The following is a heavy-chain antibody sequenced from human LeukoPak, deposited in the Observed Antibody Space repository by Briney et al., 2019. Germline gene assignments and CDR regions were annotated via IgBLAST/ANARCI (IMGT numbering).Heavy chain of an antibody. D-gene: IGHD6-19*01. CDR3: ARSRSGWHYFDY. CDR2: ISRTSTTI. CDR1: ALTFSAYD. J-gene: IGHJ4*02. Sequence: GGSLRLSCAASALTFSAYDMKWVRQAPGKGLEWISYISRTSTTIFYADSVKGRFTVSRDHAKNSLYLQMNSLRAEDTAIYYCARSRSGWHYFDYWGQGTLVTVSS. V-gene: IGHV3-48*01.